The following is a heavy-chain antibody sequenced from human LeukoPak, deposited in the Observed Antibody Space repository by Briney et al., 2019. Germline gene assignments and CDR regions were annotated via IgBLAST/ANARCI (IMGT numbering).Heavy chain of an antibody. CDR1: GGTFSSYA. CDR2: IIPIFGTA. CDR3: AREIQRGTLGY. Sequence: SVKVSCKASGGTFSSYAISWVRQAPGQGLEWMGGIIPIFGTANYAQKFQGRVTITTDESTSTAYMEPSSLRSEDTAVYYCAREIQRGTLGYWGQGTLATVSS. J-gene: IGHJ4*02. D-gene: IGHD7-27*01. V-gene: IGHV1-69*05.